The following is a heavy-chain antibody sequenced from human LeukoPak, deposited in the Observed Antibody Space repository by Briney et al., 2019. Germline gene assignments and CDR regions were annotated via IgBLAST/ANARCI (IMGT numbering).Heavy chain of an antibody. CDR3: ARGEVERAFDY. V-gene: IGHV4-34*01. Sequence: SETLSLTCAVYGGSFSGYYWSWIRQPPGKGLEWIGEINRSGSTNYNPSLKSRVTISVDTSKNQFSLKLSSVTAADTAVYYCARGEVERAFDYWGQGTLVTVSS. D-gene: IGHD2-2*01. CDR1: GGSFSGYY. CDR2: INRSGST. J-gene: IGHJ4*02.